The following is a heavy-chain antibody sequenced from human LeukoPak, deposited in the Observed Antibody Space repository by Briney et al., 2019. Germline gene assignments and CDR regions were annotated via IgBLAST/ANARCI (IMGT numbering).Heavy chain of an antibody. J-gene: IGHJ5*02. CDR1: GFTFSSYG. V-gene: IGHV3-30*18. CDR2: ISHDGNNK. D-gene: IGHD1-14*01. Sequence: GGSLRLSCAASGFTFSSYGMHWVRQAPGKGLEGVAIISHDGNNKYYADSVKGRFTISRDNSKNTLYLQMNSLRAEDAAVYYCAKEYLSGFDPWGQGTLVTVSS. CDR3: AKEYLSGFDP.